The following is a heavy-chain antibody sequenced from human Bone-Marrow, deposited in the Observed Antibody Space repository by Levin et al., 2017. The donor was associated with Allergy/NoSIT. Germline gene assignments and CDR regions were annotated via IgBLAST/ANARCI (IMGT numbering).Heavy chain of an antibody. CDR2: IRPFNGDT. Sequence: GESLKISCKPSGYIFTQYTISWVRQAPGQGLEWMGWIRPFNGDTDYAPKFQGRVRMTTDASTTTAYMELTSLTSDDTAMYYCARDDTLRGRTIDYWGQGTLLTVSS. CDR1: GYIFTQYT. V-gene: IGHV1-18*01. CDR3: ARDDTLRGRTIDY. J-gene: IGHJ4*02. D-gene: IGHD1-1*01.